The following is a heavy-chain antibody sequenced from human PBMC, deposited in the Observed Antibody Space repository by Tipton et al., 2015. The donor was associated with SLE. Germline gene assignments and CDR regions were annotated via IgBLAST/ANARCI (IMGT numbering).Heavy chain of an antibody. CDR1: GVTFSIYT. Sequence: QVQLVQSGAEVKQPGSSVKVSCKASGVTFSIYTMNWVRQAPGQGLEWMGGIIPIFGTPKYAQKFQGRITFTTDETTRTAYMSLNNLRSEDTAIYFCGLLRGSEDYWGQGTQVTVSS. CDR3: GLLRGSEDY. J-gene: IGHJ4*02. CDR2: IIPIFGTP. D-gene: IGHD2-15*01. V-gene: IGHV1-69*01.